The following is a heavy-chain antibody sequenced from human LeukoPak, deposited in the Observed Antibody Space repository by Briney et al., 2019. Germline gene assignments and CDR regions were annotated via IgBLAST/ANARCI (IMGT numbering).Heavy chain of an antibody. D-gene: IGHD2-2*01. J-gene: IGHJ4*02. V-gene: IGHV5-10-1*01. Sequence: GESLKISCKGSGYSFTSYWISWVRQMPGKGLEWMGNIDPSDSYTNYSPSFQGHVTISADKSISTAYLQLSSLKASDTAMYYCARPGGYCSSTSCYPFFDSWGQGTLVTVSS. CDR2: IDPSDSYT. CDR3: ARPGGYCSSTSCYPFFDS. CDR1: GYSFTSYW.